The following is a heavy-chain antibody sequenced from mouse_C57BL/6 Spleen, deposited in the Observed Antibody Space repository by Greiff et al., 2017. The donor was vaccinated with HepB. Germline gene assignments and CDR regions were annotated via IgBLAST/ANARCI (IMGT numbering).Heavy chain of an antibody. CDR2: IRNKANGYTT. V-gene: IGHV7-3*01. D-gene: IGHD2-5*01. CDR1: GFTFTDYY. Sequence: EVKLVESGGGLVQPGGSLSLSCAASGFTFTDYYMSWVRQPPGKALEWLGFIRNKANGYTTEYSASVKGRFTISRDNSQSILYLQMNALRAEDSATYYCARVDYSNYFDVWGTGTTVTVSS. J-gene: IGHJ1*03. CDR3: ARVDYSNYFDV.